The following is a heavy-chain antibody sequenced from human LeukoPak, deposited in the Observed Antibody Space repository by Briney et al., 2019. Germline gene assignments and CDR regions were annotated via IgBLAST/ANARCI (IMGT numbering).Heavy chain of an antibody. D-gene: IGHD3-10*01. CDR1: GFNFSTYA. V-gene: IGHV3-30-3*01. J-gene: IGHJ4*02. CDR3: ARTTTPHYYGSGSYALGY. CDR2: ISYDGSNK. Sequence: GGSLRLSCAASGFNFSTYAMHWVRQGPGKRLEWVAVISYDGSNKYYADSVKGRFTISRDNSKNALYLQMRSLSAEDTAVYYCARTTTPHYYGSGSYALGYWGQGTLVTVPS.